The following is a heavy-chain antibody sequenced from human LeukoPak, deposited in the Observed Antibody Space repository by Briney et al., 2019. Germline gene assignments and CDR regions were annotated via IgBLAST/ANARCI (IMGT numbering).Heavy chain of an antibody. J-gene: IGHJ4*02. CDR3: AKNYPVVTVAGPTDY. V-gene: IGHV3-23*01. Sequence: GGSLRLSCAASGFTFSSYAMSWVRQAPGKGLEWVSAISGSGGSTYYADSVKGRFTISRDNSKNTLYLQMNSLRAEDTAAYYCAKNYPVVTVAGPTDYWGQGTLVTVSS. D-gene: IGHD6-19*01. CDR2: ISGSGGST. CDR1: GFTFSSYA.